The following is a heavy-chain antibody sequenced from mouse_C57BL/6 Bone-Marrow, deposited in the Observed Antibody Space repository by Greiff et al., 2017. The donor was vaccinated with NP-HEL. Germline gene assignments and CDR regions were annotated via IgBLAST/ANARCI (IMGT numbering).Heavy chain of an antibody. CDR1: GFNIKDDY. Sequence: VQLQQSGAELVRPGASVKLSCTASGFNIKDDYMHWVKQRPEQGLEWIGWIDPENGDTEYASKFQGKATITADTSSNTAYLQLSSLTSEDTAVYDCTTDGSSFYAMDYWGQGTSVTVSS. CDR2: IDPENGDT. D-gene: IGHD1-1*01. V-gene: IGHV14-4*01. J-gene: IGHJ4*01. CDR3: TTDGSSFYAMDY.